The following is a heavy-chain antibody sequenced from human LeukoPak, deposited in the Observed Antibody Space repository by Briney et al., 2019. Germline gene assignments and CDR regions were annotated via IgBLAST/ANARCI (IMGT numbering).Heavy chain of an antibody. V-gene: IGHV1-24*01. J-gene: IGHJ3*02. Sequence: ASVKVSCKVSGYTLTELSMHWVRQAPGKGLEWMGGFDPEDGETIYAQKFQGRVTMTGDTSTDTAYMELSSLRSEDTAVYYCATTGGTVAGTAFSGDAFDIWGQGTMVTVSS. CDR1: GYTLTELS. D-gene: IGHD6-19*01. CDR2: FDPEDGET. CDR3: ATTGGTVAGTAFSGDAFDI.